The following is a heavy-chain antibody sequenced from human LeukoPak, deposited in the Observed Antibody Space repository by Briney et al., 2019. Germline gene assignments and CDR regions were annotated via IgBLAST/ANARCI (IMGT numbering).Heavy chain of an antibody. CDR1: GGSISSYY. Sequence: SETLSLTCTVSGGSISSYYWSWIRQPPGKGLEWIGYIYYSGSTNHNPSLKSRVTMSLDTSKNQFSLKLSSVTAADTAVYYCARGGVATWENWFDPWGQGTLVTVSS. CDR3: ARGGVATWENWFDP. V-gene: IGHV4-59*12. J-gene: IGHJ5*02. D-gene: IGHD6-13*01. CDR2: IYYSGST.